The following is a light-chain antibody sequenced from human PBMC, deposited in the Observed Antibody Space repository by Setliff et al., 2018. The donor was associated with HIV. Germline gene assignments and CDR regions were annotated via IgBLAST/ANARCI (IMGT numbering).Light chain of an antibody. V-gene: IGLV2-14*01. J-gene: IGLJ1*01. CDR1: SSDVGGYNY. CDR2: EVR. Sequence: QSVLTQPASVSGSPGQSITISCTGTSSDVGGYNYVSWYQQHPGKAPKLIIYEVRNRPSGVSNRFSGSKSGNTASLTISGLQTEDEGDYYCSSYAITNTLPFGTGTKDTVL. CDR3: SSYAITNTLP.